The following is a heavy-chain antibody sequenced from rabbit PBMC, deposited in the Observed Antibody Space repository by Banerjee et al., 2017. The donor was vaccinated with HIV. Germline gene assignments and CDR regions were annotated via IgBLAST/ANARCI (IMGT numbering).Heavy chain of an antibody. CDR1: GFDFSIYY. V-gene: IGHV1S40*01. CDR2: IYAGKGIT. D-gene: IGHD6-1*01. Sequence: QSLEESGGDLVKPGASLTLTCTAFGFDFSIYYMSWVRQAPGKGLEWIGIIYAGKGITDYASWVNGRFTISKTSSTTVTLQMTSLTAADTATYFCARKANYAGYAAAILYLWGPGTLSPS. J-gene: IGHJ4*01. CDR3: ARKANYAGYAAAILYL.